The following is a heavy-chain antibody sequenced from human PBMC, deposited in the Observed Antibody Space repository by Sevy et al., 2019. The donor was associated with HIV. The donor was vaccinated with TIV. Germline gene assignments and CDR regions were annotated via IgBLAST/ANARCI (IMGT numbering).Heavy chain of an antibody. CDR2: INAGNGNT. CDR1: GYTFTSYA. J-gene: IGHJ4*02. V-gene: IGHV1-3*01. D-gene: IGHD6-13*01. CDR3: AREGRYSSSWYSSGGYYYFDY. Sequence: ASVKVSCKASGYTFTSYAMHWVRQAPGQRLEWMGWINAGNGNTIYSQKFQGRVTITRDTSASTAYMELSSLRSEDTAVYYCAREGRYSSSWYSSGGYYYFDYWGQGTLVTVSS.